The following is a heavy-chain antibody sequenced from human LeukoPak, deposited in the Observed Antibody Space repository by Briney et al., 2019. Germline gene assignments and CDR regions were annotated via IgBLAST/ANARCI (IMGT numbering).Heavy chain of an antibody. V-gene: IGHV4-30-4*01. J-gene: IGHJ4*02. CDR1: GGSISSGDYY. Sequence: SQTLSLTCTVSGGSISSGDYYWSWLRQPPGKGLEWIGYINYSGSTSYYPSLESRATISVDTSRNQFSLKLSSVTAADTAVYYCARAPLGFCSGGTCKRYFDYWGQGTLVTVSS. D-gene: IGHD2-15*01. CDR3: ARAPLGFCSGGTCKRYFDY. CDR2: INYSGST.